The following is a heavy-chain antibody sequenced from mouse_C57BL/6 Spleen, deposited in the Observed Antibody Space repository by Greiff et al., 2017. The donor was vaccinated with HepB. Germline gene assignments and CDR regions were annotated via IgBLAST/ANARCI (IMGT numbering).Heavy chain of an antibody. V-gene: IGHV5-6*01. Sequence: EVKLVESGGDLVKPGGSLKLSCAASGFTFSSYGMSWVRQTPDKRLEWVATISSGGSYTYYPDSVKGRFTISRDNAKNTLYLQMSSLKSEDTAMYYCARHENSNAYYYAMDYWGQGTSVTVSS. CDR3: ARHENSNAYYYAMDY. CDR2: ISSGGSYT. J-gene: IGHJ4*01. CDR1: GFTFSSYG. D-gene: IGHD2-5*01.